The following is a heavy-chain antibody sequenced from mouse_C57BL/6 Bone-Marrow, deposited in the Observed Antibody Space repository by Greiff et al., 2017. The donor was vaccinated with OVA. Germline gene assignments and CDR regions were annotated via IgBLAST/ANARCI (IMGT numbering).Heavy chain of an antibody. CDR3: TRANSNYWDVDY. CDR2: IDPETGGT. V-gene: IGHV1-15*01. CDR1: GYTFTDYE. Sequence: QVQLQQSGAELVRPGASVTLSCKASGYTFTDYEMHWVKQTPVHGLEWIGAIDPETGGTAYTQKFKGKAILNAAKSSSTAYRELRSLTSEDSAVYYCTRANSNYWDVDYWGQGTTLTVSS. D-gene: IGHD2-5*01. J-gene: IGHJ2*01.